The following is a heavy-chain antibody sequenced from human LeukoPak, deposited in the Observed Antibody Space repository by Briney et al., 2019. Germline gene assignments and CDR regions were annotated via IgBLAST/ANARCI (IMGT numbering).Heavy chain of an antibody. V-gene: IGHV1-2*02. Sequence: ASVKVSCKASGYTFTRYYMHWVRQAPGQGLEWMGWINPNSGGTNYAQKFQGRVTMTRDTSISTAYMELSRLRSDDTAVYYCARGLGATSNHNWFDPWGQGTLVTVSS. CDR1: GYTFTRYY. CDR2: INPNSGGT. CDR3: ARGLGATSNHNWFDP. D-gene: IGHD1-26*01. J-gene: IGHJ5*02.